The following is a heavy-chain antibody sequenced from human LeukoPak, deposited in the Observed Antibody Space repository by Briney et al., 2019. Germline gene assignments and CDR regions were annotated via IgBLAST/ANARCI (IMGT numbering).Heavy chain of an antibody. CDR3: ARGFDTNAFDI. CDR1: GFTFNAYT. Sequence: PGGSLRLSCAASGFTFNAYTMHWVRQAPGKGLEWVACISNDGSNKYYTDSVKGRFTISRDSSKNTVYLQVNSLRTEDTALYYCARGFDTNAFDIWGQGTLVTVSS. V-gene: IGHV3-30*04. J-gene: IGHJ3*02. CDR2: ISNDGSNK. D-gene: IGHD3-3*01.